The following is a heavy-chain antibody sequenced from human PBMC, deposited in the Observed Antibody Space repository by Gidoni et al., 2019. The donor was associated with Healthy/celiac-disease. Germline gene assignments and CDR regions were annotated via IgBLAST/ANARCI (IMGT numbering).Heavy chain of an antibody. CDR1: GFTFRSYA. CDR2: ISNDGSNK. J-gene: IGHJ4*02. Sequence: QVQLVESGGGVVQPGRSLRLSCASSGFTFRSYAMHWVRQAPGKGLEWVAVISNDGSNKYYADSGKGRFTISRDNSKNTLYLQMNSLRAEDTAVYYCASDRGGGYSYVWWVHWGQGTLVTVSS. V-gene: IGHV3-30-3*01. D-gene: IGHD5-18*01. CDR3: ASDRGGGYSYVWWVH.